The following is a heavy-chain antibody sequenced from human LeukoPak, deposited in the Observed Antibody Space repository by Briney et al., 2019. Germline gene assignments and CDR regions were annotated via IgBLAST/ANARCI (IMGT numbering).Heavy chain of an antibody. CDR3: ARDLTTVTKGFDI. Sequence: SETLSLTCTVSGGSISSHYWTWIRQPPGKGLEWIGYIYYSGNTNYNPSLKSRVTISVDTSKNQFSLKLSSVTAADTAVYYCARDLTTVTKGFDIRGQGTMVTVSS. CDR1: GGSISSHY. V-gene: IGHV4-59*11. J-gene: IGHJ3*02. D-gene: IGHD4-17*01. CDR2: IYYSGNT.